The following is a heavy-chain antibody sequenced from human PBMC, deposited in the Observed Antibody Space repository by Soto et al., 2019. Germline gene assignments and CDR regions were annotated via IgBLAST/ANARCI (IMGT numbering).Heavy chain of an antibody. CDR2: VNPNNGDT. Sequence: QVQLVQSGAELKKPGASVKVSSKASGYTFSNYDMNWVRQATGQGPEWIGWVNPNNGDTGYAQKFQGRVTLTTDISTTTAYMELTSLRSEDTAIYYCAKVSRKGSAIDFDYWGQGILITVSS. CDR1: GYTFSNYD. V-gene: IGHV1-8*01. J-gene: IGHJ4*02. D-gene: IGHD3-10*01. CDR3: AKVSRKGSAIDFDY.